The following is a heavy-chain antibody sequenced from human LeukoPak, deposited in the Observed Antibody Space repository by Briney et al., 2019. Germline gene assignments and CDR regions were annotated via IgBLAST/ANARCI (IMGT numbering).Heavy chain of an antibody. CDR1: GGSISSGDYY. V-gene: IGHV4-30-4*08. CDR2: IYYSGST. D-gene: IGHD5-18*01. CDR3: ARVDYVDTAMVTNY. J-gene: IGHJ4*02. Sequence: SETLSLTCTVSGGSISSGDYYWSWIRQPPGKGLEWIGYIYYSGSTYYNPSLKSRVTISVDTSNNQFSLKLSSVTAADTAVYYCARVDYVDTAMVTNYWGQGTLVTVSS.